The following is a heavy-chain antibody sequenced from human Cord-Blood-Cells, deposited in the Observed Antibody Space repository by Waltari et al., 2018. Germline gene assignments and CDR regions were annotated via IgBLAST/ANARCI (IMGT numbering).Heavy chain of an antibody. CDR3: ARGSNRWELDAFDI. CDR2: INSDGSST. J-gene: IGHJ3*02. CDR1: GFPFSSSR. V-gene: IGHV3-74*01. D-gene: IGHD1-26*01. Sequence: EVQLVESGGGLVQPGGSLRLSCAASGFPFSSSRMHWVRPAPGKGLVWVSRINSDGSSTSYADSVKGRFTISRDNAKNTLYLQMNSLRAEDTAVYYCARGSNRWELDAFDIWGQGTMVTVSS.